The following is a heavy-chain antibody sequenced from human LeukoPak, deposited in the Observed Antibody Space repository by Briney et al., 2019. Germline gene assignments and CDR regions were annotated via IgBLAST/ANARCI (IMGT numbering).Heavy chain of an antibody. CDR2: ISSSSSYI. D-gene: IGHD6-13*01. Sequence: PGGSLRLSCAASGFTFSNYAMTWVRQAPGKGLEWVSSISSSSSYITYADSVKGRFTISRDNAKSSLYLQMHSLRAEDTAVYYCARDSQAVGTDFDYWGQGTLVTVSS. V-gene: IGHV3-21*01. J-gene: IGHJ4*02. CDR3: ARDSQAVGTDFDY. CDR1: GFTFSNYA.